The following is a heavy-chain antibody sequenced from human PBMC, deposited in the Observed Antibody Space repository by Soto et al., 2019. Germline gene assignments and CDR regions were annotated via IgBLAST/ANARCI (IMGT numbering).Heavy chain of an antibody. CDR3: ARDRLMATAGTARHYFGLDV. J-gene: IGHJ6*02. V-gene: IGHV4-31*03. D-gene: IGHD5-18*01. CDR2: IYYSGST. CDR1: GGSIRSGGYY. Sequence: SETLSLTCTVSGGSIRSGGYYWSWVRQSPRRGLEWIGNIYYSGSTYYNPSLKSRLTISVDTSKNQFSLNLSSVTAADTAVYYCARDRLMATAGTARHYFGLDVWGQGTTVTVSS.